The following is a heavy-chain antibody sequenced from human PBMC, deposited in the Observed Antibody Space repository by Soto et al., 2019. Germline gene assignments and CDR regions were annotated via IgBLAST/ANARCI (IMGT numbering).Heavy chain of an antibody. CDR3: ARDRLMATAGTARHYFGLDV. J-gene: IGHJ6*02. V-gene: IGHV4-31*03. D-gene: IGHD5-18*01. CDR2: IYYSGST. CDR1: GGSIRSGGYY. Sequence: SETLSLTCTVSGGSIRSGGYYWSWVRQSPRRGLEWIGNIYYSGSTYYNPSLKSRLTISVDTSKNQFSLNLSSVTAADTAVYYCARDRLMATAGTARHYFGLDVWGQGTTVTVSS.